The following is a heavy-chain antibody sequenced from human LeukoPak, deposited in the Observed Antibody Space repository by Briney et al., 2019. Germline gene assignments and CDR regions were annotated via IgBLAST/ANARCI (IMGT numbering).Heavy chain of an antibody. CDR3: ARDPESSSFDL. CDR1: GFSFSTYW. CDR2: IDQGGSVR. V-gene: IGHV3-7*01. J-gene: IGHJ4*02. Sequence: GGSLRLSCAASGFSFSTYWMSWVRQTPEKGLEFVANIDQGGSVRNYMDSLKGRCTISRDNAKKSLYLEINSLRADDTAVYYCARDPESSSFDLWGRGALVTVSP. D-gene: IGHD6-13*01.